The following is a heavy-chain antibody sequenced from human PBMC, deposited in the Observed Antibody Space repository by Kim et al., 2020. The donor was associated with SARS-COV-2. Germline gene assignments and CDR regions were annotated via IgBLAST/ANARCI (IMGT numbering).Heavy chain of an antibody. D-gene: IGHD2-2*01. J-gene: IGHJ4*02. V-gene: IGHV5-10-1*01. Sequence: GESLKISCKGSGYSFTSYWISWVRQMPGKGLEWMGRIDPSDSYTNYSPSFQGHVTISADKSISTAYLQWSSLKASDTAMYYCARQYCSSTSCSGFVGYWGQGTLVTVSS. CDR2: IDPSDSYT. CDR1: GYSFTSYW. CDR3: ARQYCSSTSCSGFVGY.